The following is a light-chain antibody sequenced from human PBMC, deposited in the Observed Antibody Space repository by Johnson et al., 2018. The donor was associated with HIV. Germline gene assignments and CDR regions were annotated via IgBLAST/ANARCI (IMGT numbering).Light chain of an antibody. Sequence: QSVLTQPPSVSATPGQKVTISCSGSSSNIENNYVSWYQQLPETAPKLLIYENNKRPSGIPDRFSGAKSGTSATLGITGLQTGDEDDYYCGTWDSSLSAYVFGTGTKVTVL. J-gene: IGLJ1*01. CDR3: GTWDSSLSAYV. CDR1: SSNIENNY. V-gene: IGLV1-51*02. CDR2: ENN.